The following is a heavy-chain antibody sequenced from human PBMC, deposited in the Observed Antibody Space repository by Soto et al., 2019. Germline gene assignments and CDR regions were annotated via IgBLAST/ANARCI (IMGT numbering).Heavy chain of an antibody. CDR3: ARVRGYSYGYEAYYYYGMDV. V-gene: IGHV1-69*06. J-gene: IGHJ6*02. Sequence: SVKVSCKASGGTFSSYAISWVRQAPGQGLEWMGGIIPIFGTANYAQKFQGRVTITADKSTSTAYMELSSLRSEDTAVYYCARVRGYSYGYEAYYYYGMDVWGQGTAVTV. CDR2: IIPIFGTA. D-gene: IGHD5-18*01. CDR1: GGTFSSYA.